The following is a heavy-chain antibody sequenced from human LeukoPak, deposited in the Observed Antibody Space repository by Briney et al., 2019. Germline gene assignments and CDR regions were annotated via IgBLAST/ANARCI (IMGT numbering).Heavy chain of an antibody. CDR2: ISSSGSTI. Sequence: PGGSLRLSCAASGFTFSSYEMNWVRQAPGKGLEWVSYISSSGSTIYYADPVKGRFTISRDNAKNSLYLQMNSLKTEDTAVYYCTTDYRVEVWFGEFLYKGPEYWGQGTLVTVSS. D-gene: IGHD3-10*01. CDR3: TTDYRVEVWFGEFLYKGPEY. CDR1: GFTFSSYE. J-gene: IGHJ4*02. V-gene: IGHV3-48*03.